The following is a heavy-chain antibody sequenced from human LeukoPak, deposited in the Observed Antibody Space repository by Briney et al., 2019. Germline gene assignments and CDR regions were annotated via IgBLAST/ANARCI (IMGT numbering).Heavy chain of an antibody. CDR3: ARDSSGWPTYLTY. CDR2: ISSSSSYI. D-gene: IGHD6-19*01. Sequence: GGSLRLSCAASGFTFSSYSMNRVRQAPGKGLEWVSSISSSSSYIYYADSVKGRFTISRDDAKNSLYLQMNSLRAEDTAVYYCARDSSGWPTYLTYWGQGTLVTVSS. J-gene: IGHJ4*02. CDR1: GFTFSSYS. V-gene: IGHV3-21*01.